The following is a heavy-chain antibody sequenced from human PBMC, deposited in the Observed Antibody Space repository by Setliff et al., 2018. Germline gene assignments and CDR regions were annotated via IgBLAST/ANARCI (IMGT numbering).Heavy chain of an antibody. V-gene: IGHV1-18*01. CDR3: ARGPKDFVVLPTAAYFDY. CDR2: ISGYNGYT. Sequence: ASVKVSCKAFGYTFAKYGTSWVRQAPGQGLEWMGRISGYNGYTVYAQKLQGRVTLTTDTSTGTAYMEVRSLRSDDTAQYYCARGPKDFVVLPTAAYFDYWGQGTLVTVSS. D-gene: IGHD2-2*01. J-gene: IGHJ4*02. CDR1: GYTFAKYG.